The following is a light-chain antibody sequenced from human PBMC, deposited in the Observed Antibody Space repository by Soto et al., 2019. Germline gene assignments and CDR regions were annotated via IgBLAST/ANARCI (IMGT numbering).Light chain of an antibody. Sequence: SYELTQPPSVSVAPGKTARITCGGNNIGSKSVHWYQQKPGQAPVLVIYYDSDRPSGIPERFSGSNSRNTATLTISRVEAGDEADYYCQVWDSSSDRDVVFGGGTKLTVL. CDR3: QVWDSSSDRDVV. CDR1: NIGSKS. J-gene: IGLJ2*01. CDR2: YDS. V-gene: IGLV3-21*04.